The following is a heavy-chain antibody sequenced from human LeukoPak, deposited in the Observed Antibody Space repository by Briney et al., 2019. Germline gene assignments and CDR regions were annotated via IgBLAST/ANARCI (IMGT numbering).Heavy chain of an antibody. CDR1: GGTFSSYA. J-gene: IGHJ4*02. CDR2: IIPIFGTA. Sequence: ASVKVSCKASGGTFSSYAISWVRQAPGQGLEWMGGIIPIFGTANYAQKFQGRVTITADESTSTAYMELSSLRSEDTAVYYCARDHGDLATWGGWGQGTLVTVSS. CDR3: ARDHGDLATWGG. V-gene: IGHV1-69*13. D-gene: IGHD4-17*01.